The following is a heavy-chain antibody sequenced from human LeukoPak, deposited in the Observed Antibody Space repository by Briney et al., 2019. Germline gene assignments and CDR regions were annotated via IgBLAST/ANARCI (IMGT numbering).Heavy chain of an antibody. CDR2: IVVGSGNT. Sequence: GAPVKVSCKASGFTFTSSAMQWVRQARGQRLEWIGWIVVGSGNTNYAQKFQERVTITRDMSTSTAYMELSSLRSEDTAVYYCAASVTEYYYDSSGYFEYFQHWGQGTLVTVSS. CDR3: AASVTEYYYDSSGYFEYFQH. D-gene: IGHD3-22*01. V-gene: IGHV1-58*02. J-gene: IGHJ1*01. CDR1: GFTFTSSA.